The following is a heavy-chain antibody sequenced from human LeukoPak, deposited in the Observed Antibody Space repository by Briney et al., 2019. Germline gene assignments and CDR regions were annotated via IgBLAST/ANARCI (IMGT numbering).Heavy chain of an antibody. Sequence: SETLSLTCTVSGGSISSGSYYWSWIRQPAGKGLEWIGRIYTSGNTNYNPSLKSRVTISLDTSKNQFSLKLSSVTAADTAVYYCARLFGGVTTFDYWGQGALVTVSS. J-gene: IGHJ4*02. V-gene: IGHV4-61*02. CDR1: GGSISSGSYY. D-gene: IGHD2-8*02. CDR3: ARLFGGVTTFDY. CDR2: IYTSGNT.